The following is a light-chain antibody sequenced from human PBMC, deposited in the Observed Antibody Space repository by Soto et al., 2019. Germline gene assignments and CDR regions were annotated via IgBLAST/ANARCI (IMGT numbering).Light chain of an antibody. Sequence: DVQMTQSPSSLSASVGDRVTITCRASQDINSYLAWYQQKPGNAPKSLIYAASSLQTGVPSRFSGSESGTDCTLTISNLQPEDSATYYCQQYNIYPLTFGGGTKVEIK. CDR1: QDINSY. V-gene: IGKV1D-16*01. J-gene: IGKJ4*01. CDR3: QQYNIYPLT. CDR2: AAS.